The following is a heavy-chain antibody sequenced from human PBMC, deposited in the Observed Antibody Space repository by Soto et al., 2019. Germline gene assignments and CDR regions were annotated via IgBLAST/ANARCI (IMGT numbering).Heavy chain of an antibody. D-gene: IGHD3-9*01. CDR2: IYYRGNT. Sequence: QLQLQESGPGLVKPSETLSLTCSVSGDSINSDKYYWGWIRQPPGKGLEWIGSIYYRGNTYYNPSLPPRVTISLDKSKSQSSLKLNSVTAADSAVYFCARLEGLATISYYFDFWGQGALVTVSS. CDR1: GDSINSDKYY. J-gene: IGHJ4*02. CDR3: ARLEGLATISYYFDF. V-gene: IGHV4-39*01.